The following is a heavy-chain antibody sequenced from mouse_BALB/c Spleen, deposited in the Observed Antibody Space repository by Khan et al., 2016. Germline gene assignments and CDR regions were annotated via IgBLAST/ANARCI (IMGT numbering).Heavy chain of an antibody. CDR3: ARSRNYGNSPAWFAY. V-gene: IGHV3-2*02. J-gene: IGHJ3*01. CDR2: ISYSGST. Sequence: VQLQQPGPGLVKPSQSLSLTCTVTGFSITSAYAWNWIRQFPGNKLEWMGYISYSGSTSYNPSLKSRISITRDTSKNQFFLQLNSVTTEDTATYYCARSRNYGNSPAWFAYWGQGTLVTVSA. CDR1: GFSITSAYA. D-gene: IGHD1-1*01.